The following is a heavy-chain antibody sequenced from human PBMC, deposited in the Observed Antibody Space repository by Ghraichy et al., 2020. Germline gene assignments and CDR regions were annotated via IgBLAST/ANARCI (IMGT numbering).Heavy chain of an antibody. CDR2: IKQDGSEK. J-gene: IGHJ6*02. CDR3: VLWFGPRVLDV. V-gene: IGHV3-7*01. CDR1: GFTFSSYW. D-gene: IGHD3-10*01. Sequence: GGSLRLSCAASGFTFSSYWMSWVRQAPGKGLEWVANIKQDGSEKYYVDSVKGRFTISRDNAKNSLYLQMNSLRAEDTAVYYCVLWFGPRVLDVWCQGTTVTVSS.